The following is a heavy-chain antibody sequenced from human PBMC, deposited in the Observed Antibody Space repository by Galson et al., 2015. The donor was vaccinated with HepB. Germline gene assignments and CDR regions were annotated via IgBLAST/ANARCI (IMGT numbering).Heavy chain of an antibody. D-gene: IGHD1-14*01. V-gene: IGHV3-15*01. J-gene: IGHJ3*02. CDR3: TIGKTPDRSLSLGIDAFDI. Sequence: KTDGGTTDYAAPVKGRFTISRDDSKNTLYLQMNSLKTEDTAVYYCTIGKTPDRSLSLGIDAFDIWGQGTMVTVSS. CDR2: KTDGGTT.